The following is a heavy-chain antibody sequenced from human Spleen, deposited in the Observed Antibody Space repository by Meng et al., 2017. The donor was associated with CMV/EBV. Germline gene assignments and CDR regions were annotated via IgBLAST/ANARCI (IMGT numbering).Heavy chain of an antibody. CDR3: TRDETIAYFDY. D-gene: IGHD1-1*01. Sequence: ASVKVSCKASGYTFAKYYIHWVRQVPGQGLEWMGLINPNGSSATYAQKFQGRVTLTKDTSTSTVYMELSSLKSEDTAVYYCTRDETIAYFDYWGQGTLVTVS. CDR2: INPNGSSA. J-gene: IGHJ4*02. CDR1: GYTFAKYY. V-gene: IGHV1-46*01.